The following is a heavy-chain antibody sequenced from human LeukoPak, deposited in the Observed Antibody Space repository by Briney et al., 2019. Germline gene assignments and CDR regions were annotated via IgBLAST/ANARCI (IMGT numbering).Heavy chain of an antibody. CDR3: ARETYHGYCSGGSCYPEPGHIDY. V-gene: IGHV1-18*01. Sequence: GASVKVSCKASGYTFTSYGISWVRQAPGQGLEWMGWISAYNGNTNYAQKLQGRVTMTTDTSTSTAYMELRSLRSDDTAAYYCARETYHGYCSGGSCYPEPGHIDYWGQGTLVTVSS. CDR1: GYTFTSYG. J-gene: IGHJ4*02. CDR2: ISAYNGNT. D-gene: IGHD2-15*01.